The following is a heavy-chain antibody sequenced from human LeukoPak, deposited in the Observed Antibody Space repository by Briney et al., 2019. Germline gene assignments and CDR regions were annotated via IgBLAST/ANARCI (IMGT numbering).Heavy chain of an antibody. Sequence: SQTLSLTCAISGDTVSSNSADWSWNRQSPSRGLEWLGRTYYRSKWYNDYALSVKSRITINPDTSKNQFSLQLNSVTPEDTAVYYCARYTSRWRYYDYWGQGTLVTVSS. V-gene: IGHV6-1*01. CDR3: ARYTSRWRYYDY. CDR1: GDTVSSNSAD. J-gene: IGHJ4*02. D-gene: IGHD6-13*01. CDR2: TYYRSKWYN.